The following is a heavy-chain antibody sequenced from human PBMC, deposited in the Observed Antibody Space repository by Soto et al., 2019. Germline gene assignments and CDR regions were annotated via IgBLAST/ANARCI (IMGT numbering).Heavy chain of an antibody. J-gene: IGHJ4*02. V-gene: IGHV3-23*01. CDR3: AIDLWWYTH. CDR2: ISGGGSDA. CDR1: GFTFSDHA. Sequence: EVQLLESGGGLVQPGGSLRLSCTASGFTFSDHAMTWVRQAPGKGLEWVSGISGGGSDAYYADSVKGRFTVSRANSKNTLFLQMDSLRAEDTAVYYCAIDLWWYTHWGQGTLVTVSS. D-gene: IGHD2-15*01.